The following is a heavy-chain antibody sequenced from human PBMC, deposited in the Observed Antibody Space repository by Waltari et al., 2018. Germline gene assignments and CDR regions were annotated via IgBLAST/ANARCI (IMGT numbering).Heavy chain of an antibody. Sequence: QVQLQESGPGLVKPSQTLSLTCPVSGGSISSGSYYWSWSRQPAGKGLEWIGYIYTSGSTNYNPSLKSRVTISVDTSKNQFSLKLSSVTAADTAVYYCARVPYPYYYGSGSYYNGYYFDYWGQGTLVTVSS. V-gene: IGHV4-61*09. CDR1: GGSISSGSYY. CDR2: IYTSGST. D-gene: IGHD3-10*01. CDR3: ARVPYPYYYGSGSYYNGYYFDY. J-gene: IGHJ4*02.